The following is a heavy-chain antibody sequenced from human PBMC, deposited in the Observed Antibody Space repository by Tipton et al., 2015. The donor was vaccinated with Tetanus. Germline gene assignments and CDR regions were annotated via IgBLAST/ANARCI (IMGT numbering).Heavy chain of an antibody. CDR2: ISSSSSYI. D-gene: IGHD5-12*01. V-gene: IGHV3-21*01. CDR1: GFTFSSYS. CDR3: ASLRGYSGSTGPDAFDI. Sequence: SLRLSCAVSGFTFSSYSMNWVRQAPGKGLEWVSSISSSSSYIYYADSVKGRFTISRDNAKNSLYLQMNSLRAEDTAVYYCASLRGYSGSTGPDAFDIWGQGTMVTVSS. J-gene: IGHJ3*02.